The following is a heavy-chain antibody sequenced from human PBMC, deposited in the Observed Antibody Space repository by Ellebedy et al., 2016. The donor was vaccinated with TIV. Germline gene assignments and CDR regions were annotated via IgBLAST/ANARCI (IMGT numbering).Heavy chain of an antibody. CDR3: ARDAMADY. CDR1: GFTFSSYA. Sequence: GESLKISCAASGFTFSSYAMSWVRQAPGKGLEWVSGISGSATSTAYADSVRGRFTISRDHAKNSLYLQMNSLRAEDTAVYYCARDAMADYWGQGTLVVVSS. V-gene: IGHV3-23*01. D-gene: IGHD5-24*01. J-gene: IGHJ4*02. CDR2: ISGSATST.